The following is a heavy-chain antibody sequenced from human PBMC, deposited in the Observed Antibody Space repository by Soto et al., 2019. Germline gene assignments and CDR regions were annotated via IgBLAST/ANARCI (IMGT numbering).Heavy chain of an antibody. D-gene: IGHD3-16*02. Sequence: QVQLVQSGAEVKKPGASVKVSCKASGYTFTSYGISWVRQAPGQGLEWMGWISAYNGNTNYAQKLQGRVTMTTHTSTSTAYMQLRSLRSDDTAVYYCARHRYGASGARADYYYYYGMDVWGQGNTVTVCS. CDR2: ISAYNGNT. V-gene: IGHV1-18*01. CDR3: ARHRYGASGARADYYYYYGMDV. CDR1: GYTFTSYG. J-gene: IGHJ6*02.